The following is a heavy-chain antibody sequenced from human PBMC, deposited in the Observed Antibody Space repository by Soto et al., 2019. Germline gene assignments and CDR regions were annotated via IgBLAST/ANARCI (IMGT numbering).Heavy chain of an antibody. CDR2: TGRTGVST. V-gene: IGHV3-23*01. J-gene: IGHJ4*02. CDR1: GFTFNTFA. CDR3: ARNPFLGQWLEPFDY. D-gene: IGHD6-19*01. Sequence: AGGSLRLSCAASGFTFNTFAMSWVRQAPGRGLEWVSTTGRTGVSTYYADSVKGRFTISRDNSKSTLFLQMNSLRVEDTAVYYCARNPFLGQWLEPFDYWGQGTLVTVSS.